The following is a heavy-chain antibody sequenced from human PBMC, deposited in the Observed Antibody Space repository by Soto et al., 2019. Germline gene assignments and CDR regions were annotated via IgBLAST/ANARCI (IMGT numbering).Heavy chain of an antibody. CDR2: MSGSSSTT. J-gene: IGHJ4*02. CDR3: ARRPPDTYYHSSGYYFDY. D-gene: IGHD3-22*01. CDR1: GLTFSNYA. V-gene: IGHV3-23*01. Sequence: EVRLLESGGGLVKPGGSLRLSCATSGLTFSNYAMSWVRQAPGGGLEWVSSMSGSSSTTYYADSVRGRFTISRDRSKNTLYLQMSSLRAEDTALYYCARRPPDTYYHSSGYYFDYWGQGTLVTVSS.